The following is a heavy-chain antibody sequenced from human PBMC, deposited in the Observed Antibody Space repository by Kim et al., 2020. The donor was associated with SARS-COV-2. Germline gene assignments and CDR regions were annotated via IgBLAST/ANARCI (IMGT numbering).Heavy chain of an antibody. CDR2: IRIKSWTYAT. D-gene: IGHD3-10*01. CDR3: TRERDGSTFFDY. V-gene: IGHV3-73*01. CDR1: GFTFSDYA. J-gene: IGHJ4*02. Sequence: GGSLRLSCAASGFTFSDYAIHWVRQASGNGLEWVGRIRIKSWTYATSYAASMRGRFTLSRDDSKNTAYLQMNYLEIEDTAVYYCTRERDGSTFFDYWGQGVLVTVSS.